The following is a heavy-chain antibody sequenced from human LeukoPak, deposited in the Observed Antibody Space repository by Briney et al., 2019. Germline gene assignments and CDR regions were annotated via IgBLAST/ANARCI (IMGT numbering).Heavy chain of an antibody. J-gene: IGHJ5*02. Sequence: PGESLKISCKGSGYSFTSYWIGWVRQMPGKGLEWVGIIYPGDSDTRYSPSFQGQVTISADKSISTAYLQWSSLKASDTAMYYCARHGLRFLEWLFFDPWGQGTLVTVSS. CDR2: IYPGDSDT. V-gene: IGHV5-51*01. D-gene: IGHD3-3*01. CDR3: ARHGLRFLEWLFFDP. CDR1: GYSFTSYW.